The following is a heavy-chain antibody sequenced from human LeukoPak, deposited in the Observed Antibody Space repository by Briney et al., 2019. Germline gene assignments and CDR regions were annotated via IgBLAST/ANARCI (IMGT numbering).Heavy chain of an antibody. CDR3: AKGDSSGYVDYFDY. CDR1: GFTFDDYA. V-gene: IGHV3-9*03. CDR2: ISWNSGSI. Sequence: GGSLGLSCAASGFTFDDYAMHWVRQAPGKGLEWVSGISWNSGSIGYADSVKGRFTISRDNAKNSLYLQMNSLRAEDMALYYCAKGDSSGYVDYFDYWGQGTLVTVSS. J-gene: IGHJ4*02. D-gene: IGHD3-22*01.